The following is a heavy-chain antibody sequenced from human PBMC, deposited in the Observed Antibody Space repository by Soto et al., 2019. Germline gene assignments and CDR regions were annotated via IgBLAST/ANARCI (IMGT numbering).Heavy chain of an antibody. CDR3: ARGTGSSWFDT. J-gene: IGHJ5*02. Sequence: VQLVQSGAEVRRPGASVRVSCTTSGYTFTDHYIHWLRQRQAPGQGLQWMGWINVRNGDTKYAQTFQDSVILTRDTSIATAHLEMTRLTSDDPAVYYCARGTGSSWFDTWGQGTQVTVSS. V-gene: IGHV1-2*02. D-gene: IGHD3-10*01. CDR1: GYTFTDHY. CDR2: INVRNGDT.